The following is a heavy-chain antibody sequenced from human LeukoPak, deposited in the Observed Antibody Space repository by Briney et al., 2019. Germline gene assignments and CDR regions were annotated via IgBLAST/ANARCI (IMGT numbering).Heavy chain of an antibody. CDR1: GFTFSNYE. Sequence: GGSLRLSCAASGFTFSNYEMNWVRQTPGKGLEWVAYISDSGTTIYYGDSVKGRFTISRDNAKKSLYLQMNSLRAEDTAVYYCARVRYFDWLGPFDYWGQGTLVTVSS. CDR2: ISDSGTTI. J-gene: IGHJ4*02. CDR3: ARVRYFDWLGPFDY. V-gene: IGHV3-48*03. D-gene: IGHD3-9*01.